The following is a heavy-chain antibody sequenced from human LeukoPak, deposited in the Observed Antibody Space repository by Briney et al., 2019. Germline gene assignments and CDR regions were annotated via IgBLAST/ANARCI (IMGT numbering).Heavy chain of an antibody. J-gene: IGHJ5*02. CDR2: IWYDGSNK. CDR3: ALLWFGELPWFDP. V-gene: IGHV3-33*01. D-gene: IGHD3-10*01. CDR1: GFTFRSYG. Sequence: GGSLRLSCAASGFTFRSYGMHWVRQAPGKGLVWVVVIWYDGSNKYYADSVKGRFTISRDNSKNTLYLQMNSLRAEDTAVYYCALLWFGELPWFDPWGQGTLVTVSS.